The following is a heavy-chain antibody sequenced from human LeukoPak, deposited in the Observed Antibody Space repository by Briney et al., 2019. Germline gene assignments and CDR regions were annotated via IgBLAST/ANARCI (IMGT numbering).Heavy chain of an antibody. CDR3: TYIVGATPFY. V-gene: IGHV3-15*01. CDR2: IKSKTVGGTA. J-gene: IGHJ4*02. D-gene: IGHD1-26*01. Sequence: GGSLRLSCAASGFTLSNVWMSWVRQAPGKGLEWVGRIKSKTVGGTADYAAPVKGRFSISRDDSKNTLYLQMNSLKTEDTAVYYCTYIVGATPFYWGQGTLVTVSS. CDR1: GFTLSNVW.